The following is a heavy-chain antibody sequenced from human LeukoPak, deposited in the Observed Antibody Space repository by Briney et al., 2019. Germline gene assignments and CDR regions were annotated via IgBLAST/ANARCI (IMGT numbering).Heavy chain of an antibody. J-gene: IGHJ5*02. V-gene: IGHV4-59*01. Sequence: SETLSLTCTVSGGSISSYYRSWIRQPPGKGLEWIGYIYYSGSTNYNHSLKSRVTISVDTSKNQFSLKLSSVTAADTAVYYCARALVFNYYDFWSGYYHWFDPWGQGTLVTVSS. CDR1: GGSISSYY. CDR3: ARALVFNYYDFWSGYYHWFDP. D-gene: IGHD3-3*01. CDR2: IYYSGST.